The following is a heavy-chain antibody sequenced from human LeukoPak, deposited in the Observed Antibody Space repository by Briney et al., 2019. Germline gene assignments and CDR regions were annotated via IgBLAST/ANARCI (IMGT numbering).Heavy chain of an antibody. CDR2: ISAYNGNT. CDR1: GYTFTSYG. CDR3: ARDGVVVAADYYYYGMDV. V-gene: IGHV1-18*04. Sequence: ASVKVSCKASGYTFTSYGISWVRQAPGQGLEWMGWISAYNGNTNYAQKPQGRVTMTTDTSTSTAYMELRSLRSDDTAVCYCARDGVVVAADYYYYGMDVWGKGTTVTVSS. D-gene: IGHD2-15*01. J-gene: IGHJ6*04.